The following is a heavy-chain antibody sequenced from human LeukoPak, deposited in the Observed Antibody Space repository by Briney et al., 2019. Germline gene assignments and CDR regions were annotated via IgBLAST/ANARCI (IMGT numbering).Heavy chain of an antibody. J-gene: IGHJ5*02. CDR1: GVTFCTSS. CDR2: ITSSSSYI. V-gene: IGHV3-21*01. D-gene: IGHD3-10*01. Sequence: PGGSLRLSYAASGVTFCTSSMNWVRQAPGEGLEWVSSITSSSSYIYYADSVKGRFTISRDNAKNSLYLQMNRLRTEETAVYYCATDLIHYYGSGAKTWGQGTLVTVSS. CDR3: ATDLIHYYGSGAKT.